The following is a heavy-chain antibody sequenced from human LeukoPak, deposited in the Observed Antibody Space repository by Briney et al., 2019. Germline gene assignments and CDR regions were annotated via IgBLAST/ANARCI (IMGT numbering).Heavy chain of an antibody. CDR1: GYTITGYY. J-gene: IGHJ4*02. CDR3: GRDRDWNQSNFHY. V-gene: IGHV1-2*02. Sequence: ASVKVSCKAFGYTITGYYIHWVRQAPGQGLEWMGWINPNNCDTNPAQKFQGRVTMTRDTSIGTAYMELNRLTYDETAVDYCGRDRDWNQSNFHYWGQGTLVTVSS. CDR2: INPNNCDT. D-gene: IGHD1-1*01.